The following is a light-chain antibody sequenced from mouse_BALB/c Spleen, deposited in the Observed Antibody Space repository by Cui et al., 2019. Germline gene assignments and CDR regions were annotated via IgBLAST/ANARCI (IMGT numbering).Light chain of an antibody. CDR1: QDINKY. V-gene: IGKV19-93*01. J-gene: IGKJ1*01. CDR3: LQYVNPWT. Sequence: IQLTQSPSPHSASLGVNVPITCMASQDINKYLAGYQHKPGKGPRLLLHYTSTLQPGIPLRFSGSGFGRDYSFSNSNLEPEDIATYYCLQYVNPWTFGGGTKLEIK. CDR2: YTS.